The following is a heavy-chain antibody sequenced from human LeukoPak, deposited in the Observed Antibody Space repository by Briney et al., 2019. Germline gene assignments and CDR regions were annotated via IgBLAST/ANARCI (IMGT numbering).Heavy chain of an antibody. CDR1: GFTFSSYS. V-gene: IGHV3-21*01. D-gene: IGHD3-16*02. CDR3: AYVWGSYRDAFDI. Sequence: GGSLRLSYAASGFTFSSYSMNWVRQAPGKGLEWVSSISSSSSYIYYADSVKGRFTISRDNAKNSLYLQMNSLRAEDTAVYYCAYVWGSYRDAFDIWGQGTMVTVSS. CDR2: ISSSSSYI. J-gene: IGHJ3*02.